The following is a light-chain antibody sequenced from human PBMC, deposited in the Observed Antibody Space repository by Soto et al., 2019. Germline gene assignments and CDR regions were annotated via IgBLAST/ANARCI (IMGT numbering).Light chain of an antibody. CDR2: AAS. CDR1: QPVTNY. CDR3: QQSYIAPWT. J-gene: IGKJ1*01. V-gene: IGKV1-39*01. Sequence: DIQMTQSPSSLSASVEDRVTITSRASQPVTNYLSWYQQKPGKAPKLFIYAASRLQSGVPSRFSGGGSGTDFTLTISSLLPEDFATYYCQQSYIAPWTFGQGTKVDIK.